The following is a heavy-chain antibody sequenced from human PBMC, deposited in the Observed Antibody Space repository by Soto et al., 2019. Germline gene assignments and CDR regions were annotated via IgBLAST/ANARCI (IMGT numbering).Heavy chain of an antibody. J-gene: IGHJ6*03. Sequence: EVQLVESGGGLVQPGGSLRLSCAASGFTFSDHYMDWVRQAPGKGLEWVGRTRNKANSYTTEYAASVKGRFTISRDDSKNSLYLQMNSLKTEDTAVYYCARDMHSSSSPIGYYYYHMDVWGKGTTVTVSS. CDR1: GFTFSDHY. V-gene: IGHV3-72*01. CDR3: ARDMHSSSSPIGYYYYHMDV. CDR2: TRNKANSYTT. D-gene: IGHD6-6*01.